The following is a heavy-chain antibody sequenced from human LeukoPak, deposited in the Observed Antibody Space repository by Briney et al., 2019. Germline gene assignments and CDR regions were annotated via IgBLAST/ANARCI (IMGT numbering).Heavy chain of an antibody. V-gene: IGHV4-61*02. Sequence: PSQTLSLSCTVSGGSISSGSYYWSWIRQPAGKGLEWIGRIYTSGSTNYNPSLKSRVTISVDTSKNQFSLKLSSVTAADTAVYYCARGSPRFDYWGQGTLVTVSS. CDR3: ARGSPRFDY. J-gene: IGHJ4*02. CDR2: IYTSGST. CDR1: GGSISSGSYY.